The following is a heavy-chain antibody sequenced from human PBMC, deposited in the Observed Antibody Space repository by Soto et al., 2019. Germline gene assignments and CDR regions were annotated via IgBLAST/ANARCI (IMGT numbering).Heavy chain of an antibody. Sequence: GGSLSLSCAASGFTFSSYSMNWVRQAPGKGLEWVSSISSSSSYIYYADSVKGRFTISRDNAKNSLYLQMNSLRAEDTAVYYCARYGWELLSDYWGQGTLVTVSS. J-gene: IGHJ4*02. V-gene: IGHV3-21*01. CDR3: ARYGWELLSDY. CDR2: ISSSSSYI. D-gene: IGHD1-26*01. CDR1: GFTFSSYS.